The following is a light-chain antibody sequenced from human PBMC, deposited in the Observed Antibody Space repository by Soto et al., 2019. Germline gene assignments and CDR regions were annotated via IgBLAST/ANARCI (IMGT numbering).Light chain of an antibody. Sequence: NFLLTQPPSVSESPGKTVTISCTRSSGSIASNYVQWYQQRPGSAPTTVIYEDNQRPSGDPDRFSGSIDSSSNSASLTISGLKTEDEADYYCQSYDSSNFVFGTGTKVTVL. J-gene: IGLJ1*01. CDR1: SGSIASNY. CDR2: EDN. CDR3: QSYDSSNFV. V-gene: IGLV6-57*04.